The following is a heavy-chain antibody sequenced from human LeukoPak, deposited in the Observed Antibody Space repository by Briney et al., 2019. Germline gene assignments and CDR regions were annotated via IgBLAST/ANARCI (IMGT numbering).Heavy chain of an antibody. V-gene: IGHV3-23*03. CDR2: IYDGDTTFYAGST. CDR3: ADVYGLDV. Sequence: GGSLRLSCAASGFTVSSNYTSWVRQAPGKGLEWVSVIYDGDTTFYAGSTFYADSVKGRFTISRDDSKNMLYLQMNSLRAEDTAVYYCADVYGLDVWGQGTTVTVSS. CDR1: GFTVSSNY. J-gene: IGHJ6*02. D-gene: IGHD2-8*01.